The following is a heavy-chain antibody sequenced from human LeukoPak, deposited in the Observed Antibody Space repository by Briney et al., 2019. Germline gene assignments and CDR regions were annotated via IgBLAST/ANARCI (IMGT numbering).Heavy chain of an antibody. J-gene: IGHJ4*02. Sequence: ASETLSLTCAVSGGSISSNNWWSWVSQPPGKGLEWIGEIYHSGNSNYNPSLKSRVTISVDTSKNHFSLKVTSMSAADTGVYYCARSLPGAIGAADFWGQGTLVTVSS. CDR1: GGSISSNNW. V-gene: IGHV4-4*02. CDR3: ARSLPGAIGAADF. CDR2: IYHSGNS. D-gene: IGHD6-13*01.